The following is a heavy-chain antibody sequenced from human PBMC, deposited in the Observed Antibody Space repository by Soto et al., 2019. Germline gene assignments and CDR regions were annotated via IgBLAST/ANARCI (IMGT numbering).Heavy chain of an antibody. J-gene: IGHJ6*02. D-gene: IGHD5-18*01. CDR1: GGSISSSSYY. CDR3: ARFAGIQLWPPPIDGMDV. Sequence: PSETLSLTCTVSGGSISSSSYYWGWIRQPPGKGLEWIGSIYYSGSTYYNPSLKSRVTISVDTSKNQFSLKLSSVTAADTAVYYCARFAGIQLWPPPIDGMDVWGQGTTVTV. CDR2: IYYSGST. V-gene: IGHV4-39*01.